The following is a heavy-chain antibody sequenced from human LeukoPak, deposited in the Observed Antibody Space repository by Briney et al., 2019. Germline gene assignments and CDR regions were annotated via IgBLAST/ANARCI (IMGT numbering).Heavy chain of an antibody. Sequence: GESLKISCKGSEYSFTSYWIGWVRQMPGKGLEWMGIIYPGDSDTRYSPSFQGQVTISADKSISTAYLQWSSLKASDTAMYYCARHLGSYGYLNYFDYWGQGTLVTVSS. CDR3: ARHLGSYGYLNYFDY. D-gene: IGHD5-18*01. CDR2: IYPGDSDT. V-gene: IGHV5-51*01. CDR1: EYSFTSYW. J-gene: IGHJ4*02.